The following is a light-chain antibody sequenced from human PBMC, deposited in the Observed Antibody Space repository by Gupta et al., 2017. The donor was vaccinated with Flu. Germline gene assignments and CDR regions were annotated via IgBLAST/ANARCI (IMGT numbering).Light chain of an antibody. Sequence: PATPSCAPGEEATLSARPSQTVSGNLAWYQQKHGEAPRLLIYDVINRATGSLARSSGSGSGTDVTLTISSLEPEDFAVYYWQQRNNWVFTFGPGTKVDIK. CDR2: DVI. J-gene: IGKJ3*01. CDR3: QQRNNWVFT. CDR1: QTVSGN. V-gene: IGKV3-11*01.